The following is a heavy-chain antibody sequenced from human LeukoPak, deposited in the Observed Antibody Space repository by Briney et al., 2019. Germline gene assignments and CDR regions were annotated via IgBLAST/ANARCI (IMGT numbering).Heavy chain of an antibody. J-gene: IGHJ3*02. CDR1: GGTFSSNA. Sequence: TVKVSRKPSGGTFSSNATSRVRQAPGPGLERMGGFIPIFSTANYAQKYQGRVTISAAESTSTAYMELSILISEDTAVYYCAKGSPTVTPYDPFDIWGQGTMVTVSS. D-gene: IGHD4-17*01. CDR2: FIPIFSTA. CDR3: AKGSPTVTPYDPFDI. V-gene: IGHV1-69*13.